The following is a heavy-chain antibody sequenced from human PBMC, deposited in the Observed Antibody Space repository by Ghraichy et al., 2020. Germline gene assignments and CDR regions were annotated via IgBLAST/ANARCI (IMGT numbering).Heavy chain of an antibody. J-gene: IGHJ4*02. CDR3: ASLRDGYNYYFDY. Sequence: LSLTCAASGFTFSSYAMHWVRQAPGKGLEWVAVMSYDGSNKYYADSVKGRFTISRDNSKNTLYLQMNSLRAEDTAVYYCASLRDGYNYYFDYWGQGTLVTVSS. CDR1: GFTFSSYA. V-gene: IGHV3-30*04. D-gene: IGHD5-24*01. CDR2: MSYDGSNK.